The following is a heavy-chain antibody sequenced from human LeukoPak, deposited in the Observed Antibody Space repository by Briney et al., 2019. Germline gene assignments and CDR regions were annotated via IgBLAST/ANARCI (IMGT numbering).Heavy chain of an antibody. CDR1: GFSFSDAW. J-gene: IGHJ4*02. V-gene: IGHV3-15*04. CDR3: TTYGSGRKFDY. Sequence: PGGSHRLSCAAPGFSFSDAWMSWVRQIPGKGLEWVGRIESKTDGGTTDYAAPVKGRFTISRDDSTNTPYLQMNSLKSEDTAVYYCTTYGSGRKFDYWGQGILVTVSS. CDR2: IESKTDGGTT. D-gene: IGHD3-10*01.